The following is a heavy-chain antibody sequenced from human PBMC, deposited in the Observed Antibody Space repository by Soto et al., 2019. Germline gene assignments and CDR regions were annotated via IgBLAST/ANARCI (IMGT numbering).Heavy chain of an antibody. CDR2: IIPKFGTT. CDR1: GGSFSTYG. Sequence: QVQLVQSGAEVKKPGSSVKVSCKASGGSFSTYGINWVRLAPGQGLEWMGGIIPKFGTTNYAQKFRGRVTITADESTNTGYSKLNYRRSEDTAVYFCARELVSYYGGNSLSLDYWGQGTLVTVSS. D-gene: IGHD4-17*01. CDR3: ARELVSYYGGNSLSLDY. J-gene: IGHJ4*02. V-gene: IGHV1-69*13.